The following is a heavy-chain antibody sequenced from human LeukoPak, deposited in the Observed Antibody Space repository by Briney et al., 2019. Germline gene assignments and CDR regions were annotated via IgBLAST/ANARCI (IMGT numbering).Heavy chain of an antibody. CDR2: IIPIFGTA. D-gene: IGHD3-10*01. Sequence: GSSVKVSCKASGGTFSSYAISWVRQAPGQGLEWMGRIIPIFGTANYAQKFQGRVTITADESTSTAYMELSSLRSEDTAVYYCARVSYYGSGSYFGAFDIWGQGTMVTVSS. J-gene: IGHJ3*02. V-gene: IGHV1-69*15. CDR1: GGTFSSYA. CDR3: ARVSYYGSGSYFGAFDI.